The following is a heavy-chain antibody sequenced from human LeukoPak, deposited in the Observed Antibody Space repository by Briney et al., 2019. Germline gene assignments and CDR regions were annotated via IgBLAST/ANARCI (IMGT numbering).Heavy chain of an antibody. Sequence: SETLSLTCTVSGYSISSGYYWGWIRQPPGKGLKWIGSISHSGSTYYNPSLKSRVTISVNTSKNQFSLKLSSLTAADTAVYYCARLRRSRLAEFDYWGQGTLVTVSS. D-gene: IGHD3-3*02. V-gene: IGHV4-38-2*02. J-gene: IGHJ4*02. CDR2: ISHSGST. CDR3: ARLRRSRLAEFDY. CDR1: GYSISSGYY.